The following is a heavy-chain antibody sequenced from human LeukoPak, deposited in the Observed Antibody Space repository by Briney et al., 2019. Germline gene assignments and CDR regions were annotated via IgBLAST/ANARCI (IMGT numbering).Heavy chain of an antibody. J-gene: IGHJ4*02. Sequence: SETLSLTCAVYGGSFSGYYWSWIRQPPGKGLEWIGEINHSASTNYNPSLKSRVTISVDTSKNQFSLKLSSVTAADTAVYYCARGPRYYGSGSYYKGASFDYWGQGTLVTVSS. V-gene: IGHV4-34*01. CDR2: INHSAST. CDR1: GGSFSGYY. D-gene: IGHD3-10*01. CDR3: ARGPRYYGSGSYYKGASFDY.